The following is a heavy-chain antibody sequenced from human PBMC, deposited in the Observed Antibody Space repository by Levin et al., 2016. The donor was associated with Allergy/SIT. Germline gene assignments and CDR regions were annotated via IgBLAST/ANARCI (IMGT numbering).Heavy chain of an antibody. Sequence: GESLKISCAASGFTFSSYWMSWVRQAPGKGLEWVANIKQDGSEKYYVDSVKGRFTISRDNAKNSLYLQMNSLRAEDTAVYYCAREYCSSTSCYTYYFDYWGQGTLVTVSS. V-gene: IGHV3-7*04. CDR2: IKQDGSEK. J-gene: IGHJ4*02. CDR1: GFTFSSYW. CDR3: AREYCSSTSCYTYYFDY. D-gene: IGHD2-2*02.